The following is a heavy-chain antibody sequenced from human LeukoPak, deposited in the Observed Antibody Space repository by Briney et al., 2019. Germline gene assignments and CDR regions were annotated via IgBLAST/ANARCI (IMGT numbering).Heavy chain of an antibody. Sequence: GGSLRLSCAASGFTFSSCAMSWVRQAPGKGLEWVSAISDSGTYTYYADSVKGRFTISRDNSKNTLYLQMNSLRAEDTAVYYCAKDNNSGWSTYWYFDLWGRGTLVTVSS. D-gene: IGHD6-19*01. CDR2: ISDSGTYT. CDR1: GFTFSSCA. CDR3: AKDNNSGWSTYWYFDL. V-gene: IGHV3-23*01. J-gene: IGHJ2*01.